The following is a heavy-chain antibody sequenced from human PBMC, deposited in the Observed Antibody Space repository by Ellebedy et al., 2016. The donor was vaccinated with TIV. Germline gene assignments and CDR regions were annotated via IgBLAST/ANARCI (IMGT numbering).Heavy chain of an antibody. CDR2: ISADGISP. V-gene: IGHV3-23*01. Sequence: GESLKISXAASGFTFRDHAMNWGRQAPGKGLEWVSLISADGISPYYADAVNGRFIISRDNSKNTVYLQMNSLRTEDSAVYYCVRGTSDMDVWGQGTTVTVSS. D-gene: IGHD3-16*01. J-gene: IGHJ6*02. CDR3: VRGTSDMDV. CDR1: GFTFRDHA.